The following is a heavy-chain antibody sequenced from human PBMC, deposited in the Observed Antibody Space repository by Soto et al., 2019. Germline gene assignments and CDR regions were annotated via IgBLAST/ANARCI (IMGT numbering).Heavy chain of an antibody. J-gene: IGHJ6*02. CDR3: ARDIRSYSGYDYGYYYGMDV. D-gene: IGHD5-12*01. CDR1: GGSVSSGSYY. CDR2: IYYSGST. V-gene: IGHV4-61*01. Sequence: SSETLSLTCTVSGGSVSSGSYYWSWIRQPPGKGLEWIGYIYYSGSTNYNPSLKSRVTISVDTSKNQFSLKLSSVTAADTAVCYCARDIRSYSGYDYGYYYGMDVWGQGTTVTVSS.